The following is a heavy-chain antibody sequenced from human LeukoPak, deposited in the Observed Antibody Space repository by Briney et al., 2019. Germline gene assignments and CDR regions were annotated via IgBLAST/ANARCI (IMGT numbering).Heavy chain of an antibody. D-gene: IGHD3-3*01. CDR1: GYTFTGYY. V-gene: IGHV1-2*02. J-gene: IGHJ6*03. CDR2: INPNSGGT. Sequence: ASVKVSCKASGYTFTGYYMHWVRQAPGQGLEWMGWINPNSGGTTYAQKFQGRVTMTRDTSSSTAYMELSRLRSDDTAVYYCARGVLDFWSGSYYYYYMDVWGKGTTVTVSS. CDR3: ARGVLDFWSGSYYYYYMDV.